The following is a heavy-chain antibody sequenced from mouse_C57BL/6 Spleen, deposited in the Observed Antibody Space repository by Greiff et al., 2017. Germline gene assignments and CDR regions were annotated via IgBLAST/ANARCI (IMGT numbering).Heavy chain of an antibody. Sequence: QVQLQQPGAELVRPGSSVKLSCKASGYTFTSYWMHWVKQRPIQGLEWIGNIDPSDSDTHYNQKFKDKATLTVDKSSSTAYMQLSSLTSEDSAVYYCARRSSGYGDMDCRGQGTSVTVAS. CDR2: IDPSDSDT. CDR3: ARRSSGYGDMDC. J-gene: IGHJ4*01. CDR1: GYTFTSYW. D-gene: IGHD3-2*02. V-gene: IGHV1-52*01.